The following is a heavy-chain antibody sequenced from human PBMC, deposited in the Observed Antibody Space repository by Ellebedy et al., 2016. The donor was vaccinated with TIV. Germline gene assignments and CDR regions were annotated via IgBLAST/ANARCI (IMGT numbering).Heavy chain of an antibody. CDR3: ARGGSGTDWYFDL. J-gene: IGHJ2*01. V-gene: IGHV1-46*01. Sequence: AASVKVSCKASGYTFTSYYMHWVRQAPGQGLEWMGIIIPSGGSTSNAQKIQGRVTMTRDTSTSTVYMELTSLRSEDTAVYYCARGGSGTDWYFDLWGRGTLVTVSS. D-gene: IGHD6-13*01. CDR1: GYTFTSYY. CDR2: IIPSGGST.